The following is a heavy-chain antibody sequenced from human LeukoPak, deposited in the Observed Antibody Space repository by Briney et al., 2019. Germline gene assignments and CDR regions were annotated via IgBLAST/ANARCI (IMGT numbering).Heavy chain of an antibody. CDR1: GGTFSSYA. D-gene: IGHD6-19*01. J-gene: IGHJ4*02. V-gene: IGHV1-69*13. CDR2: IIPIFGTA. Sequence: ASVKVSCKASGGTFSSYAISWVRQAPGQGLEWMGGIIPIFGTADYAQKFQGRVTITADESTSTAYMELSSLRSEDTAVYYCARVGYSSGWYTYFDYWGQGTLVTVSS. CDR3: ARVGYSSGWYTYFDY.